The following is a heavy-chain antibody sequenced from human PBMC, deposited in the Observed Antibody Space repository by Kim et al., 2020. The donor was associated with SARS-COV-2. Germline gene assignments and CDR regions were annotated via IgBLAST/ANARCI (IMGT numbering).Heavy chain of an antibody. Sequence: SETLSLTCAVYGGSFSGYYWSWIRQPPGKGLEWIGEINHSGSTNYNPSLKSRVTISVDTSKNQFSLKLSSVTAADTAVYYCARGRGGLSYYYYGMDVWSQGTTVTVSS. CDR3: ARGRGGLSYYYYGMDV. J-gene: IGHJ6*02. CDR1: GGSFSGYY. D-gene: IGHD2-15*01. CDR2: INHSGST. V-gene: IGHV4-34*01.